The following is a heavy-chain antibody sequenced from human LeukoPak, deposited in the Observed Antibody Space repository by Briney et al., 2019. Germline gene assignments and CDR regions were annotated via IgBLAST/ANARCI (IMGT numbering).Heavy chain of an antibody. V-gene: IGHV3-23*01. CDR3: AEGSYYDILTGYYKGGPFDY. CDR2: ISGSGDST. J-gene: IGHJ4*02. Sequence: GGSLRLSCAASGFTFSSYAMSWVRQAPGKGLEWVSTISGSGDSTYYADSVKGRFTISRDNSKNTLYLQMISLRAEDTAVYYCAEGSYYDILTGYYKGGPFDYWGQGTLVTVSS. CDR1: GFTFSSYA. D-gene: IGHD3-9*01.